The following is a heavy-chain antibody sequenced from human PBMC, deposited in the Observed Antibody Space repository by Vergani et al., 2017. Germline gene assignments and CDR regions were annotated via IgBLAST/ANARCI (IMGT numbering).Heavy chain of an antibody. CDR2: IKSTFDRGTT. CDR1: GFSFRNAW. J-gene: IGHJ6*02. CDR3: TTDPRYCGDGSCYWLRDHHYYGMDV. V-gene: IGHV3-15*07. D-gene: IGHD2-21*01. Sequence: EVQLVESGGGIVKPGGSLRLSCVASGFSFRNAWMNWVRRTPGKGLEWVGRIKSTFDRGTTDYAAAVKGRFTISRDDSKNTLFLKVNGLNTEDIGVYYCTTDPRYCGDGSCYWLRDHHYYGMDVWGQGTTVTVSS.